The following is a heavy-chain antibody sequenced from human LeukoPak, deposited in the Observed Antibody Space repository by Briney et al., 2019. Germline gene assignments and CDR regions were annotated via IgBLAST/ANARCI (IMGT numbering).Heavy chain of an antibody. CDR3: ARDRWRLQPDY. V-gene: IGHV4-59*01. CDR1: GGSMSSYY. D-gene: IGHD5-24*01. J-gene: IGHJ4*02. CDR2: IYYSRST. Sequence: PSETLSLTCTVSGGSMSSYYWSWIRQPPGKRVEWIGYIYYSRSTNYNPSLKSRVTISVDTSKNQFSLKLTSVTAADTAVYYCARDRWRLQPDYWGQGILVTVSS.